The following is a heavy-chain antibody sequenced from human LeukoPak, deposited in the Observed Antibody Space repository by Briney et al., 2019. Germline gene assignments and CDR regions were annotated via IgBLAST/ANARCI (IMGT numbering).Heavy chain of an antibody. CDR3: SKRPSVATPQLDY. CDR1: GFTFSRHG. J-gene: IGHJ4*02. V-gene: IGHV3-23*01. D-gene: IGHD4-23*01. CDR2: IGGGGATS. Sequence: PWGSLRLSCAGSGFTFSRHGMSWVRQAPGKGLEWVSTIGGGGATSYYADSVKGRFTISRDNSKNTLYLQMNSLRVEDTAIYYCSKRPSVATPQLDYWGQGTLVTVSS.